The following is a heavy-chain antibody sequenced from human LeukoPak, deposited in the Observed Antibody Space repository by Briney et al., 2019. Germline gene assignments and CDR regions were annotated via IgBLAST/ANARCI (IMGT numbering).Heavy chain of an antibody. Sequence: ASVKVSCKASGYTFTNYYTHWVRQAPGQGLEWMGIINPNGGSTSYAQKFQGRVTMTRDTSTSTVYMDLSSLRSEDTAVYYCARAPRPPWDDSSGLDYWGQGTLVTVSS. CDR3: ARAPRPPWDDSSGLDY. V-gene: IGHV1-46*01. D-gene: IGHD3-22*01. CDR2: INPNGGST. CDR1: GYTFTNYY. J-gene: IGHJ4*02.